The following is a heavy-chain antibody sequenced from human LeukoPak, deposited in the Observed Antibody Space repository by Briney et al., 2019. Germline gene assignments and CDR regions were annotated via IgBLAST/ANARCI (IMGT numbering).Heavy chain of an antibody. CDR1: GFTFSSYA. CDR2: FTGSGGST. V-gene: IGHV3-23*01. Sequence: PGVSLRLSFAASGFTFSSYALSWVRQAPGKGLEWVSAFTGSGGSTYYADSVKGRFTISRDNSKNTLYLQMNSLRAEDTAVYYCAHHQRLGGGTFDYSGRRALVTVSS. CDR3: AHHQRLGGGTFDY. D-gene: IGHD6-25*01. J-gene: IGHJ4*02.